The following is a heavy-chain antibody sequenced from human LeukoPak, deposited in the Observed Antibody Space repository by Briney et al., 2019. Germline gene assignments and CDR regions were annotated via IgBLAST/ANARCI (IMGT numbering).Heavy chain of an antibody. CDR1: GFTFSNYW. V-gene: IGHV3-7*01. CDR2: IKKDGSEK. J-gene: IGHJ4*02. CDR3: TTLDSDYDAYCFDY. Sequence: GGSLRLSCAASGFTFSNYWMSLVRQAPGKGLEWVANIKKDGSEKYYVASVKGRFTISRDNAKNSLSLQMNSLRAEDTAMYYCTTLDSDYDAYCFDYWGQGTLVTVSS. D-gene: IGHD4-11*01.